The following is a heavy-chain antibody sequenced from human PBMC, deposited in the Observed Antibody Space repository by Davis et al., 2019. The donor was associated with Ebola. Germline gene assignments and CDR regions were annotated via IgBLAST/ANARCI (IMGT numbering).Heavy chain of an antibody. CDR2: INPNSGGT. J-gene: IGHJ4*02. CDR1: GYTFTGYY. V-gene: IGHV1-2*02. Sequence: ASVKVSCKASGYTFTGYYMQWVRQAPGQGLEWMGWINPNSGGTNYAQKFQGRVTMTRDTSISTAYMELSSLRSEDTAVYYCARGAGITGTGRLFDLWGQGTLVTVSS. D-gene: IGHD1-20*01. CDR3: ARGAGITGTGRLFDL.